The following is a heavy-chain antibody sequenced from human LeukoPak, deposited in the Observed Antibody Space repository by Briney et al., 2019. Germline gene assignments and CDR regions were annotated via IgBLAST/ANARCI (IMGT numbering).Heavy chain of an antibody. CDR2: ITPNSGGT. V-gene: IGHV1-2*06. J-gene: IGHJ4*02. Sequence: GASVKVSCKASGYSFTGYYMHWVRQAPGQGLEWMGRITPNSGGTKYAQKFQGRVTMTWDTSISTAYMELSRLRSDDTAVYYCARGLGNFDYWGQGTLVTVST. CDR3: ARGLGNFDY. CDR1: GYSFTGYY. D-gene: IGHD3-9*01.